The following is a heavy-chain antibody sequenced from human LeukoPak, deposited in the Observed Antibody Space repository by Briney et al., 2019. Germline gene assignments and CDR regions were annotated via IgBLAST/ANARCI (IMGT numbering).Heavy chain of an antibody. Sequence: GGSLRLSCAASGFTFSSYWMSWVRQAPGKGLEWVANIKQDGSEKYYVDSVKGRFTISRDNAKNSLYLQMNSLRAEDTAVYYCAREVLGDYGYLWFDPWGQGTLVTVSS. D-gene: IGHD4-17*01. V-gene: IGHV3-7*01. J-gene: IGHJ5*02. CDR1: GFTFSSYW. CDR3: AREVLGDYGYLWFDP. CDR2: IKQDGSEK.